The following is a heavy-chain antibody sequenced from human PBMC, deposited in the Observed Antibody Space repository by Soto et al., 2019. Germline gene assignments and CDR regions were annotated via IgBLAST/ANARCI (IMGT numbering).Heavy chain of an antibody. J-gene: IGHJ4*02. Sequence: PGGSLRLSCAASGFTFSSYAMHWVRQAPGKGLEWVAVISYDGSNKYYADSVKGRFTISRDNSKNTLYLQMNSLRAEDTAVYYCARDYEDYGPGSSGPSDYWGQATLVTVSS. CDR3: ARDYEDYGPGSSGPSDY. V-gene: IGHV3-30-3*01. CDR1: GFTFSSYA. D-gene: IGHD3-10*01. CDR2: ISYDGSNK.